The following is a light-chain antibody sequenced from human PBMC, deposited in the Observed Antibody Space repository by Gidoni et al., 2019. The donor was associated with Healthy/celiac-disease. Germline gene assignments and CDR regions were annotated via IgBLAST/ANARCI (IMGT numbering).Light chain of an antibody. CDR3: QSYDSSLSGSGV. V-gene: IGLV1-40*01. CDR2: GNS. Sequence: QSVLTQPPSVSGAPGQRGTISLTGSSSNIGAGYDVHWYQQLPGTAPKLLIYGNSHRPSGVPARFSGSKSGTSASLAITGLQAEDEADYYCQSYDSSLSGSGVFGGGTKLTVL. J-gene: IGLJ3*02. CDR1: SSNIGAGYD.